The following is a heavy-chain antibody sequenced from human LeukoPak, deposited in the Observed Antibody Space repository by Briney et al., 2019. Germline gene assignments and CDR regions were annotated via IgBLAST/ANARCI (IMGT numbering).Heavy chain of an antibody. CDR1: GYTFTSYG. V-gene: IGHV1-18*04. CDR2: ISAYNGNT. D-gene: IGHD3-10*01. CDR3: ARDLEWITMVRGVSNWFDP. J-gene: IGHJ5*02. Sequence: ASVKVSCKASGYTFTSYGIGWVRQAPGQGLEWMGWISAYNGNTNYAQKLQGRVTMTTDTSTSTAYMELRSLRSDDTAVYYCARDLEWITMVRGVSNWFDPWGQGTLVTVSS.